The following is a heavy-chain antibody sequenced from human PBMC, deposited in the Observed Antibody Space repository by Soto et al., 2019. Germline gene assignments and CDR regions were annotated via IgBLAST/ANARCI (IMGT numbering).Heavy chain of an antibody. D-gene: IGHD3-22*01. V-gene: IGHV3-7*01. Sequence: GGSLRLSCAASGFTFSSYWMTWVRQAPGKGLEWVANIKEDGSVRDYVDSVKGRFTISRDNARNSLYLQMNSLRAEDAAVYYCARDLHYYDSSGYLGAFDIWGQGTMVTVSS. CDR1: GFTFSSYW. CDR2: IKEDGSVR. CDR3: ARDLHYYDSSGYLGAFDI. J-gene: IGHJ3*02.